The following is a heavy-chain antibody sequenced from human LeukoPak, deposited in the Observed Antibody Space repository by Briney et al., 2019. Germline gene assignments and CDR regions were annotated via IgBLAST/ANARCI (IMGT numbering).Heavy chain of an antibody. CDR1: GFTFSNYA. D-gene: IGHD2-15*01. V-gene: IGHV3-23*01. CDR3: AKVGIKFCSGGSCYSNWYFDP. J-gene: IGHJ2*01. Sequence: GGSLRLSCTASGFTFSNYAMSWVRLAPGKGLEWVSTISNTGDSAYYADSVKGRFTFSRDNSKNTLYLQMNSLRAEDTAVYYCAKVGIKFCSGGSCYSNWYFDPWGRGTLVTVSS. CDR2: ISNTGDSA.